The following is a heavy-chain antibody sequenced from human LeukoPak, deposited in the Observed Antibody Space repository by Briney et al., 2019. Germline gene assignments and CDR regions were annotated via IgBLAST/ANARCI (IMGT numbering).Heavy chain of an antibody. V-gene: IGHV4-59*11. D-gene: IGHD3-16*01. CDR1: GGSISSHY. CDR2: IYYSGST. CDR3: ARDYASGWFDP. J-gene: IGHJ5*02. Sequence: SETLSLTCTVSGGSISSHYWSWIRQPPGKGLGWIGYIYYSGSTNYNPSLKSRVTISVDTSKNQFSLKLSSVTAADTAVYYCARDYASGWFDPWGQGTLVTVSS.